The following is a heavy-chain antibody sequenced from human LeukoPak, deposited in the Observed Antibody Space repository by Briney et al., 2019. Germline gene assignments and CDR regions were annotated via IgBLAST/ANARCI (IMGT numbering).Heavy chain of an antibody. CDR1: GFAFNSYG. Sequence: GGSLRLSCAASGFAFNSYGMNWVRQAPGKGLEWVSHITRPGTTTYYAESVRGRFTISRDNAKNSLYLQMNSLRAEDTAVYYCASSQRDDILTDYWGQGTLVTVSS. CDR3: ASSQRDDILTDY. D-gene: IGHD3-9*01. J-gene: IGHJ4*02. V-gene: IGHV3-48*01. CDR2: ITRPGTTT.